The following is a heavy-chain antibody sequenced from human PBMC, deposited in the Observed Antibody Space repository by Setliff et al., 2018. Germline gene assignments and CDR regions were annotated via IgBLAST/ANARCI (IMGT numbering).Heavy chain of an antibody. CDR3: ARRTEYYNFWSGYYDY. J-gene: IGHJ4*02. CDR1: GGSISSSSYY. V-gene: IGHV4-39*01. Sequence: PSETLSLTCTVSGGSISSSSYYWGWIRQPPGKGLEWIGSIYYSGSTYYNPSLKSRVTIXXXTSXXXXXXXXXXXXXXXTXXXXXARRTEYYNFWSGYYDYWGQGTLVTVSS. CDR2: IYYSGST. D-gene: IGHD3-3*01.